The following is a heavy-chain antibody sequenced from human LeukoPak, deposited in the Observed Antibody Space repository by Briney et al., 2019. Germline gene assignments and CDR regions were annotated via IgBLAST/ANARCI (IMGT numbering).Heavy chain of an antibody. V-gene: IGHV3-7*03. CDR1: GVTFTSYW. CDR2: IKQDGSEK. J-gene: IGHJ4*02. CDR3: ARNFGGGDRSGPFY. Sequence: GGSLRLSCAASGVTFTSYWVSWVRQAPGKGLEGVANIKQDGSEKYYVDSVKGRFTISRDNAKNSLYLQTNSLRAEDTAFYYCARNFGGGDRSGPFYWGQGTLVTVYS. D-gene: IGHD3-22*01.